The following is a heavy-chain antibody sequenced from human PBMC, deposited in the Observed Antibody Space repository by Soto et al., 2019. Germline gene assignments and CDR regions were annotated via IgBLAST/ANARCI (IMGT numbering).Heavy chain of an antibody. CDR3: AAPWPGIAAAGTLDYYYGMDV. J-gene: IGHJ6*02. CDR2: INPIVGST. D-gene: IGHD6-13*01. CDR1: GYSFTSYY. Sequence: ASVKVSCKAFGYSFTSYYMHWVRQAPGQVLEWMGIINPIVGSTSYAQKFRGRVTMTRDTSTSTIYMELSSLRSEDTGVYYCAAPWPGIAAAGTLDYYYGMDVWGQGTTVTVSS. V-gene: IGHV1-46*01.